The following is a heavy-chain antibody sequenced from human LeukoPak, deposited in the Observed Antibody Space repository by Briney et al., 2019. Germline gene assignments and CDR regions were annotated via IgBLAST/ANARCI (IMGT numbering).Heavy chain of an antibody. J-gene: IGHJ6*02. D-gene: IGHD2-15*01. V-gene: IGHV3-21*01. CDR3: ARDPTPRYCSGGSCYTHYGMDV. CDR1: GFTFSSYT. CDR2: ISSSSSYI. Sequence: GGSLRLSRAASGFTFSSYTMNWVRQAPGKGLEWVSSISSSSSYIYYADSVKGRLTISRDNAKNSLYLQMNSLRAEDTAVYYCARDPTPRYCSGGSCYTHYGMDVWGQGTTVTVSS.